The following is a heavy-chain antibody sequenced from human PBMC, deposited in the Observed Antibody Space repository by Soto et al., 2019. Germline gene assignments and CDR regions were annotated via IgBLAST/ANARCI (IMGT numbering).Heavy chain of an antibody. J-gene: IGHJ5*02. V-gene: IGHV3-30*18. CDR2: ISYDGSNK. CDR1: GFTFSSYG. D-gene: IGHD1-1*01. CDR3: AKGPKLSGLEPPPARWFDP. Sequence: GGSLRLSCAASGFTFSSYGMHWVRQAPGKGLEWVAVISYDGSNKYYADSVKGRFTISRDNSKNTLYLQMNSLRAEDTAVYYCAKGPKLSGLEPPPARWFDPWGQGTLVTVSS.